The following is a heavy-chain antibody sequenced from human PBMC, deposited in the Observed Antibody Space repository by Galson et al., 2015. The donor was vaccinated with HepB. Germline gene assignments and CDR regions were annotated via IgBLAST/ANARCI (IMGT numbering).Heavy chain of an antibody. CDR2: INPNSGGT. V-gene: IGHV1-2*04. CDR1: GYTFTGYY. CDR3: AREWDSSSSGVYYYGMDV. Sequence: SVKVSCKASGYTFTGYYMHWVRQAPGQGLEWMGWINPNSGGTNYAQKFQGWVTMTRDTSISTAYMELSRLRSDDTAVYYCAREWDSSSSGVYYYGMDVWGQGTTVTVSS. D-gene: IGHD6-6*01. J-gene: IGHJ6*02.